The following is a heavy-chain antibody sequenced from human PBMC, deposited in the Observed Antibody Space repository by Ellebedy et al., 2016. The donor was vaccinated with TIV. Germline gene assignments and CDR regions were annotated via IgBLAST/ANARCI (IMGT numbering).Heavy chain of an antibody. V-gene: IGHV1-69*06. D-gene: IGHD3-3*01. Sequence: SVKVSXKASGGTFSSYAISWVRQAPGQGLEWMGGIIPIFGTANYAQKFQGRVTITADKSTSTAYMELSSLRSEDTAVYYCARGHASGQYYYYGMDVWGQGTTVTVSS. CDR3: ARGHASGQYYYYGMDV. CDR2: IIPIFGTA. J-gene: IGHJ6*02. CDR1: GGTFSSYA.